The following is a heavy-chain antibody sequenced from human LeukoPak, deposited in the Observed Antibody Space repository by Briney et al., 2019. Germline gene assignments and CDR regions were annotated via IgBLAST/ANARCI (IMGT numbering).Heavy chain of an antibody. CDR2: ISGGDGT. V-gene: IGHV3-23*01. J-gene: IGHJ3*02. D-gene: IGHD1-1*01. CDR3: AKARRTVDAFDI. CDR1: GFTSGFTFSSYG. Sequence: GGSLRLSCAASGFTSGFTFSSYGMSFFRQAPGKGLEWVSHISGGDGTYYADSVKGRFTISRDNSKNTLFLQMKRLRAEDTALYFCAKARRTVDAFDIWGQGTRVIVSS.